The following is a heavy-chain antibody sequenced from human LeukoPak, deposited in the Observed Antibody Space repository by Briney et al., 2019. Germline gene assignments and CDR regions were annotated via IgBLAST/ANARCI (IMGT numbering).Heavy chain of an antibody. CDR1: GFTFSSYA. CDR3: AKSTVGTTPYYFDY. D-gene: IGHD1-1*01. Sequence: GGSLRLSCAASGFTFSSYAMSWVRQAPGKGLEWVSTISSSGSTTYFAVSVRGRFTISRDNSKNTLYLQMNSLRAADTAVYYCAKSTVGTTPYYFDYWGQGTLVTVSS. J-gene: IGHJ4*02. CDR2: ISSSGSTT. V-gene: IGHV3-23*01.